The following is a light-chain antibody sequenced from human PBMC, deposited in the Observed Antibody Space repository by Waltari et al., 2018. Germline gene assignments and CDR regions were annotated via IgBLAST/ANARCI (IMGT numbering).Light chain of an antibody. CDR1: QNIFYTSNSKNY. V-gene: IGKV4-1*01. CDR2: WAS. Sequence: DIVMTQSPDSLAVSLGERATINCKSSQNIFYTSNSKNYLAWYQQRLGQPPKVRFSWASTPEPGVHDQSSCCGSGTDFTRGISIVEAEDVAVYYCQQYHTTPPTFGQGTKLEIK. J-gene: IGKJ2*01. CDR3: QQYHTTPPT.